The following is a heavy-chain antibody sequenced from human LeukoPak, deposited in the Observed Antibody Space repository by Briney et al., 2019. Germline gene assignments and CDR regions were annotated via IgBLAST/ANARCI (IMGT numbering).Heavy chain of an antibody. CDR1: GYTFTNYH. Sequence: ASVKVSCKASGYTFTNYHIHWVRQAAGQGLEWMGIINPSGGSTNYAQKCQGRLTMTTDMSTSTVYMELSSLRSEDTAVYYCARKKYGFTFDIWGQGTMVTVSS. CDR2: INPSGGST. J-gene: IGHJ3*02. CDR3: ARKKYGFTFDI. D-gene: IGHD3-10*01. V-gene: IGHV1-46*01.